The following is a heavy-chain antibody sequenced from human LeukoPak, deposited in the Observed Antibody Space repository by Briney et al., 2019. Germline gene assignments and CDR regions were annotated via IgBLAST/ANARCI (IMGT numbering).Heavy chain of an antibody. CDR3: ARDLLPPSYSGSYYYYYYGMDV. D-gene: IGHD1-26*01. Sequence: PGGSLRLSCAASGFTFSSYWMSWVRQAPGKGLEWVAVISYDGSNKYYADSVKGRFTISRDNSKNTLYLQMNSLRAEDTAVYYCARDLLPPSYSGSYYYYYYGMDVWGQGTTVTVSS. CDR2: ISYDGSNK. CDR1: GFTFSSYW. J-gene: IGHJ6*02. V-gene: IGHV3-30-3*01.